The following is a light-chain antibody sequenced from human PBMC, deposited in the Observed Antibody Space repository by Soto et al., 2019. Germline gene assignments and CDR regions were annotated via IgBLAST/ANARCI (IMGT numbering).Light chain of an antibody. J-gene: IGKJ2*01. CDR1: QRLLHSNGNNF. CDR3: MQALQTPYT. V-gene: IGKV2-28*01. CDR2: LGY. Sequence: ETVMTQSPPSLTVTPGEPASISCRSSQRLLHSNGNNFLDWYLQKPGQSPQLLNYLGYNRASRVHDRVSGRGAGKDFTLKISRVEADYVGVYYCMQALQTPYTFGQGTKLEIK.